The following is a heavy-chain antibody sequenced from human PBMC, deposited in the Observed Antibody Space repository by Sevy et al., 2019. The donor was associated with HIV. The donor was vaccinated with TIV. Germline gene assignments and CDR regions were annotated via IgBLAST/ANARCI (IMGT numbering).Heavy chain of an antibody. J-gene: IGHJ3*02. CDR3: ARRNDFDI. V-gene: IGHV4-59*08. CDR2: VYYTGGT. CDR1: GGSINSDH. Sequence: SETLSLTCTVSGGSINSDHWNWIRQPPGKGLEWIGYVYYTGGTNYNPSLKNRVTISVDRTKNQFSLKLTSVTAADTAVYYCARRNDFDIWGQGTMATVS.